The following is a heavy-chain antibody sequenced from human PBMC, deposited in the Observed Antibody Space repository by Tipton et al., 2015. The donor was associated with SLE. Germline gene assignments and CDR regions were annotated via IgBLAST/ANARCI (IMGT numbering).Heavy chain of an antibody. Sequence: TLSLTCTVSGGSISSYYWSWIRQPPGKGLEWIGYIYYSGCTNYNPSLKSRVTISVDTSKNQFSLKLSSVTAADTAVYYCARGGWDRDWYFDLWGRGTLVTVSS. D-gene: IGHD6-19*01. V-gene: IGHV4-59*01. J-gene: IGHJ2*01. CDR1: GGSISSYY. CDR3: ARGGWDRDWYFDL. CDR2: IYYSGCT.